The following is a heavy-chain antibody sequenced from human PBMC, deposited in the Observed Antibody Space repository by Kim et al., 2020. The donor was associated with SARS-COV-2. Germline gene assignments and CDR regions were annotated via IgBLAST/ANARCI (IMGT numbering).Heavy chain of an antibody. CDR2: INHSGST. CDR1: GGSFSGYY. Sequence: SETLSLTCAVYGGSFSGYYWSWIRQPPGKGLEWIGEINHSGSTNYNPSLKSRVTISVDTSKNQFSLKLSSVTAADTAVYYCARAPRLGYDSQDPWGQGTLVTVSS. D-gene: IGHD3-22*01. J-gene: IGHJ5*02. V-gene: IGHV4-34*01. CDR3: ARAPRLGYDSQDP.